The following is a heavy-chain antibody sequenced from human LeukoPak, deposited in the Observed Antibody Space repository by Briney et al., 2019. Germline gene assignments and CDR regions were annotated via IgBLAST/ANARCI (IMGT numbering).Heavy chain of an antibody. Sequence: GESLKISCKGSGYSFTSYWIGWVRQMPGKGLEWMGIIYPGDSETRYRPSFQGQVTISADKSISTAYLQWSSLKASDTAMYYCARRGYCTNGVCYPDSVDYWGQGTLVTVSS. V-gene: IGHV5-51*01. CDR1: GYSFTSYW. D-gene: IGHD2-8*01. CDR3: ARRGYCTNGVCYPDSVDY. CDR2: IYPGDSET. J-gene: IGHJ4*02.